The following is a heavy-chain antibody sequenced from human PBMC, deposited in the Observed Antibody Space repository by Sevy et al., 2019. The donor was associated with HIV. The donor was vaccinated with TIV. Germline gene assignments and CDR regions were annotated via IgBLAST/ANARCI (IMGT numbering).Heavy chain of an antibody. CDR3: AKDGGKAPQYYGMDV. CDR1: GFTFSSFG. J-gene: IGHJ6*02. CDR2: ISFDVDYV. V-gene: IGHV3-30*18. Sequence: GGSLRLSCAASGFTFSSFGLHWVRQAPGKGLEWVASISFDVDYVYYADSVKGRFTISRDNSKNILYLQMNSLRVEDTALYYCAKDGGKAPQYYGMDVWGQGTTVTVSS. D-gene: IGHD3-16*01.